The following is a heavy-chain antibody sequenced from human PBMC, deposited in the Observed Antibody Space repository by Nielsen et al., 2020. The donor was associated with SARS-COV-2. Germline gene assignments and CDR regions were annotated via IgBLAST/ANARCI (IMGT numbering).Heavy chain of an antibody. Sequence: ASVKVSCKASGYTFTGYYMHWVRQAPGQGLEWMGWINPNSGGTNYAQKFQGWVTMTRDTSISTAYMELSRLRSDDTAVYYCARGLIVATIRGPSYMDVWGKGTTVTVSS. CDR3: ARGLIVATIRGPSYMDV. V-gene: IGHV1-2*04. D-gene: IGHD5-12*01. J-gene: IGHJ6*03. CDR1: GYTFTGYY. CDR2: INPNSGGT.